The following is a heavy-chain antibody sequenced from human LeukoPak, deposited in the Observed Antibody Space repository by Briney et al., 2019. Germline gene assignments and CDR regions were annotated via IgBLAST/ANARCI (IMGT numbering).Heavy chain of an antibody. Sequence: PSETLSLTCTVSGDSINNNNYYWGWIRQPPGKGPEWIGRIYYSGSTYYNPSLKSRVTISVDTSKNQFSLKLSSVTAADTAVYYCARQLIFDYCSSTSCLKYFQHWGQGTLVTVSS. CDR2: IYYSGST. D-gene: IGHD2-2*01. CDR1: GDSINNNNYY. J-gene: IGHJ1*01. CDR3: ARQLIFDYCSSTSCLKYFQH. V-gene: IGHV4-39*01.